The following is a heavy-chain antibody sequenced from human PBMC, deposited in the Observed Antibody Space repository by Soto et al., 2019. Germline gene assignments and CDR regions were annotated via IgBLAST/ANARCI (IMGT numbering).Heavy chain of an antibody. J-gene: IGHJ3*02. CDR2: VSYAGEIT. D-gene: IGHD3-3*01. V-gene: IGHV3-23*01. Sequence: GGSLRLSCAASGFTFSSFVMSWVRRAPGKGLEWVSGVSYAGEITYYADSVKGRFTISRDNSKNTLWLQMDSLRAEDTAVYYCAKGGRTIFGHGDPFDAFEIWGQGTMVTVSS. CDR1: GFTFSSFV. CDR3: AKGGRTIFGHGDPFDAFEI.